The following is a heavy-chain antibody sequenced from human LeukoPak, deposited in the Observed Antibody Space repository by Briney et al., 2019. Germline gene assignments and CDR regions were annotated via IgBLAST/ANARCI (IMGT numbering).Heavy chain of an antibody. Sequence: ASVKVSRKASGYTFTGYYMHWVRQAPGQGLEWMGWINTNSGGTNYAQKFQGRVTMTRDTSISTAYMELSRLRSDDTAVYYCARGGEVVVVVAARGIYGMDVWGQGTTVTVSS. D-gene: IGHD2-15*01. CDR2: INTNSGGT. J-gene: IGHJ6*02. V-gene: IGHV1-2*02. CDR1: GYTFTGYY. CDR3: ARGGEVVVVVAARGIYGMDV.